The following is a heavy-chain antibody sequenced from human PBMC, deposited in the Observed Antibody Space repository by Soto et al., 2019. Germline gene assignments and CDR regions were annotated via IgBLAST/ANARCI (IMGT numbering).Heavy chain of an antibody. V-gene: IGHV3-53*01. J-gene: IGHJ3*01. D-gene: IGHD1-1*01. CDR1: GLTVSGKKY. CDR2: LYDVDGS. CDR3: ASWHEREHAYDV. Sequence: LRLSCAAFGLTVSGKKYVAWVRQAPGKGLEWVSALYDVDGSFYADSVKGRFTTSSDSSKTTVYLQMNGLRPDDTAVYYCASWHEREHAYDVWGQGTTVTVSS.